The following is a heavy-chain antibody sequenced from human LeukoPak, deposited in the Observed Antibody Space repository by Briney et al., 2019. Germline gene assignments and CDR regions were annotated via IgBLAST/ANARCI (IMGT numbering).Heavy chain of an antibody. J-gene: IGHJ4*01. CDR2: ISTTGSSI. CDR3: VKDSEATFDY. V-gene: IGHV3-48*03. CDR1: GFIFSNYD. Sequence: PGGSPRLSCAASGFIFSNYDMNWVRQAPGKGLEWISYISTTGSSIFYADSVKGRFTISRDNAKNSLYLRMNSLRADDTAIYYCVKDSEATFDYWGHGILVTVSS.